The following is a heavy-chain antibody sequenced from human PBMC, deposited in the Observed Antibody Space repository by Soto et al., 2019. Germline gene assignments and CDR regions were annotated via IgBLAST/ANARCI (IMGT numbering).Heavy chain of an antibody. CDR2: ISGSGGST. V-gene: IGHV3-23*01. D-gene: IGHD3-10*01. Sequence: EVQLLESGGGLVQPGGSLRLSCAASGFTFSSYAMSWVRQAPGKGLEWVSAISGSGGSTYYADSVKGRFTISRDNSKNTLYLQMNSLRGDDTAIYFCAKSPYGSALSGAGYGMDVWGQGTTVTVSS. J-gene: IGHJ6*02. CDR3: AKSPYGSALSGAGYGMDV. CDR1: GFTFSSYA.